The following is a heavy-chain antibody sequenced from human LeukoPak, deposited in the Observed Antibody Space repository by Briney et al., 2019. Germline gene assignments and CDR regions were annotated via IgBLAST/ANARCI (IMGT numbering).Heavy chain of an antibody. CDR1: GFTFSSYS. Sequence: GGSLRLSCAASGFTFSSYSMNWVRQAPGKGLEWVSSISGSSSYIYYADSVKGRFTISRDNAKNSLYLQMNSLRAEDTAVYYCARDAVAAGTDYWGQGTLVTVSS. CDR3: ARDAVAAGTDY. D-gene: IGHD6-13*01. CDR2: ISGSSSYI. J-gene: IGHJ4*02. V-gene: IGHV3-21*01.